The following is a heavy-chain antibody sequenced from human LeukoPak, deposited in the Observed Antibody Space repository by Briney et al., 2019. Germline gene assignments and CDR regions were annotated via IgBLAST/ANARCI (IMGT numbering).Heavy chain of an antibody. D-gene: IGHD2-21*02. J-gene: IGHJ4*02. V-gene: IGHV4-39*01. CDR3: AGSLRPSTKGLEY. CDR1: GGSTSIGSSYY. Sequence: SGTLSLTCNVSGGSTSIGSSYYWGWIRQPPGKGLEWIGTTYYTGKTYSNPPLKSRVTISVDTSKNQFSLELRSVTAADTAVYYCAGSLRPSTKGLEYWGQGNLVTVSS. CDR2: TYYTGKT.